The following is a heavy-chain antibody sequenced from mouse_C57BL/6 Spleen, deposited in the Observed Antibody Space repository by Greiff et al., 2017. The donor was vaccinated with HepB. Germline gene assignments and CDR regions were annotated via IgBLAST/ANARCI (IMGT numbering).Heavy chain of an antibody. J-gene: IGHJ3*01. Sequence: QVQLQQPGAELVKPGASVKLSCKASGYTFTSYWMQWVKQRPGQGLEWIGEIDPSDSYTNYNQKFKGKATLTVDTSSSTAYMQLSSLTSEDSAVYYCVYSNWFAYWGQGTLVTVSA. V-gene: IGHV1-50*01. CDR2: IDPSDSYT. CDR3: VYSNWFAY. D-gene: IGHD2-5*01. CDR1: GYTFTSYW.